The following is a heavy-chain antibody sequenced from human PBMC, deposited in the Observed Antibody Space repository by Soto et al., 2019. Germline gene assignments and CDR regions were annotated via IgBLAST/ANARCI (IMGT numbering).Heavy chain of an antibody. J-gene: IGHJ3*02. V-gene: IGHV4-4*02. D-gene: IGHD3-9*01. CDR1: GGSISSSNW. CDR2: IYHSGST. CDR3: ARGAPTYYDILTGLSNYRVAFDI. Sequence: SETLSLTCAVSGGSISSSNWWSWVRQPPGKGLEWIGEIYHSGSTNYNPSLKSRVTISVDKSKNQFSLKLSSVTAADTAVYYCARGAPTYYDILTGLSNYRVAFDIWGQGTMVTVSS.